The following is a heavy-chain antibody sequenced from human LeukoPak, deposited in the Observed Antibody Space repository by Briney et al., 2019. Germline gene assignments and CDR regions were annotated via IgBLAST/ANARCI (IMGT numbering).Heavy chain of an antibody. CDR2: IWYDGSNK. CDR3: AREYNWYFDL. D-gene: IGHD5-12*01. Sequence: GGSLRLSCAASGFTFSSYGMHWVRQAPGKGLEWVAVIWYDGSNKYYADSVKGRFTISRDNSKNTLYLQMNSLTAEDTDVYYCAREYNWYFDLWGRGTLVTVSS. V-gene: IGHV3-33*01. CDR1: GFTFSSYG. J-gene: IGHJ2*01.